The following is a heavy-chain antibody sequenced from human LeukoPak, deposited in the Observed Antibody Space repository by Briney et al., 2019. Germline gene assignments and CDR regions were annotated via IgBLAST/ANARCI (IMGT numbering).Heavy chain of an antibody. V-gene: IGHV3-21*01. D-gene: IGHD6-19*01. CDR2: ISSSSSYI. J-gene: IGHJ4*02. CDR1: GFTFSSYS. Sequence: GGSLRLSCAASGFTFSSYSMNWVRQAPGKGLEWVSSISSSSSYIYYADSVKGRFTISRDNAKNSLYLQMNSLRAEDTAVYYCARDQLAVAGTGLYYHDYWGQGTLVTVSS. CDR3: ARDQLAVAGTGLYYHDY.